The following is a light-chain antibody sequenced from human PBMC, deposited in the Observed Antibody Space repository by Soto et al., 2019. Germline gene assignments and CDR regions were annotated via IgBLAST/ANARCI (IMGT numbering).Light chain of an antibody. CDR1: SSNIGAGVD. CDR2: GNS. Sequence: SVLTQPPSVSGAPGQRVTISGTGSSSNIGAGVDVRWYQQLPGTAPKLLIYGNSNRPSGVPDRFSDSKSGTSASLAITGLQAEDEADYYCQSYDSSLSGVVFGGGTKLTVL. CDR3: QSYDSSLSGVV. V-gene: IGLV1-40*01. J-gene: IGLJ2*01.